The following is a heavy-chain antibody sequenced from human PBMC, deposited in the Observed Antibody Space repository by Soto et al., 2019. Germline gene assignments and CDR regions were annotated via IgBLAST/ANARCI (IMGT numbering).Heavy chain of an antibody. CDR1: GGSISRSNW. D-gene: IGHD3-9*01. CDR3: ARSITFEWLFFDN. Sequence: SETLSLTCAVSGGSISRSNWWSWVRQPPGKGLEWIGEIYHSGSTNYHPSLKSRVTISVDKSKNQFSLKLTSLTAADTAVYYCARSITFEWLFFDNWGQGTLVPVSS. CDR2: IYHSGST. V-gene: IGHV4-4*02. J-gene: IGHJ4*02.